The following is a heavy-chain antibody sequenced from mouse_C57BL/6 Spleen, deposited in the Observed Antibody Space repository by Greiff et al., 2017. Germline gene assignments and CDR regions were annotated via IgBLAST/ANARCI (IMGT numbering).Heavy chain of an antibody. CDR3: ARRDYDYDEAWFAY. D-gene: IGHD2-4*01. CDR2: INPSTGGT. CDR1: GYSFTGYY. Sequence: EVQLQQSGPELVKPGASVKISCKASGYSFTGYYMNWVKQSPEKSLEWIGEINPSTGGTTYNQKFQAKATLTVDKSSSTAYMQLKSLTSEDSAVYYCARRDYDYDEAWFAYWGQGTLVTVSA. J-gene: IGHJ3*01. V-gene: IGHV1-42*01.